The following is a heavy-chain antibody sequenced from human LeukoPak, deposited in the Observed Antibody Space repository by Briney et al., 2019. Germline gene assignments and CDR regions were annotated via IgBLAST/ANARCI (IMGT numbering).Heavy chain of an antibody. D-gene: IGHD5/OR15-5a*01. Sequence: SETLSLTCTVSGGSISSGNYYWGWIRQPPGKRLEWIVSIHSGGSTYYIPSVKSRFTISADTSKNQFSLKLTSVTAADTAVYYCARDHSFFQVDYWGQGTLVTVSS. CDR2: IHSGGST. J-gene: IGHJ4*02. V-gene: IGHV4-39*02. CDR3: ARDHSFFQVDY. CDR1: GGSISSGNYY.